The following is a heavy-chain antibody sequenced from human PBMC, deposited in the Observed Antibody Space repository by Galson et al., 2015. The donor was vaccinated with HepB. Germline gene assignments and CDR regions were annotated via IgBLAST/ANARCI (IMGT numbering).Heavy chain of an antibody. CDR3: ARNSRYSSGWSPSGAFDI. J-gene: IGHJ3*02. D-gene: IGHD6-19*01. CDR1: GYSFTSYW. Sequence: QSGAEVTKPGESLKISCKGSGYSFTSYWIGWVRQMPGKGLEWMGIIYPGDSDTRYSPSFQGQVTISADKSISTAYLQWSSLKASDTAMYYCARNSRYSSGWSPSGAFDIWGQGTMVTVSS. CDR2: IYPGDSDT. V-gene: IGHV5-51*03.